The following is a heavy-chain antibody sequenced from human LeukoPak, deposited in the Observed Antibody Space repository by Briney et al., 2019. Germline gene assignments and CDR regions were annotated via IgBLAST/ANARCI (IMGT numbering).Heavy chain of an antibody. CDR1: GFTFSSYV. Sequence: GGSLRLSCAHSGFTFSSYVMTWGCQAPGKGLEWVSSISYSGDSTNHADSVRARFTISKDNSNSTVYLQMNSLRAEDTAVYYCVKERGSGDTRFDYWGQGTLVTVSS. CDR3: VKERGSGDTRFDY. D-gene: IGHD6-19*01. V-gene: IGHV3-23*01. CDR2: ISYSGDST. J-gene: IGHJ4*02.